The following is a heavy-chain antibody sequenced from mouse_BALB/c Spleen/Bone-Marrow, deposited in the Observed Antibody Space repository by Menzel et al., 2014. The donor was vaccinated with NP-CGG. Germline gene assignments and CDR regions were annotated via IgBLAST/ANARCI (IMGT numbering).Heavy chain of an antibody. J-gene: IGHJ3*01. V-gene: IGHV2-9*02. CDR1: GFSLTNYG. CDR2: IWAGGST. D-gene: IGHD2-1*01. Sequence: VKLVDSGPGLVAPSQSLSITCTVSGFSLTNYGVHWVRQPPGKGLEWLGIIWAGGSTNYNSALMSRLSISKDDSKSQVFLKMNSLQTDDTAMYYCAREGNLAYWGQGTLVTVSA. CDR3: AREGNLAY.